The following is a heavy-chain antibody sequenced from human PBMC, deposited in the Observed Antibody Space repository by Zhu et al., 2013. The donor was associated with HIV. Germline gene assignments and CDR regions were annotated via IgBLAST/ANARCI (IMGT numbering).Heavy chain of an antibody. CDR1: GGSISSGGYS. V-gene: IGHV4-30-2*01. Sequence: QVQLQESGSGLVKPSQTLSLTCAVSGGSISSGGYSWSWIRQPPGKGLEWIGYIYHSGSTYYNPSLKSRVTISVDRSKNQFSLKLSSVTAADTAVYYCARTMVHRRVGATWVRWFDPWGQGTLVTVSS. D-gene: IGHD1-26*01. CDR3: ARTMVHRRVGATWVRWFDP. J-gene: IGHJ5*02. CDR2: IYHSGST.